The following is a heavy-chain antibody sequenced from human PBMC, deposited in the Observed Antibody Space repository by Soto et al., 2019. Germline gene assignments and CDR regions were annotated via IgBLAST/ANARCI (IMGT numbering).Heavy chain of an antibody. Sequence: PGGSLRLSCAASGFTFSSYGMHWVRQAPGKGLEWVAVIWYDGSNKYYADSVKGRFTISRDNSKNTLYLQMNSLRAEDTAVYYCARRYYYDSSGSHFDYWGQGTLVTVSS. CDR1: GFTFSSYG. J-gene: IGHJ4*02. CDR2: IWYDGSNK. V-gene: IGHV3-33*01. CDR3: ARRYYYDSSGSHFDY. D-gene: IGHD3-22*01.